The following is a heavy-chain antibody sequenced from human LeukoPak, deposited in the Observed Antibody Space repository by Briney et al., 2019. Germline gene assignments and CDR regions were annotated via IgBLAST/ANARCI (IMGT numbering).Heavy chain of an antibody. V-gene: IGHV3-7*01. D-gene: IGHD3-10*01. CDR1: GFTFGSYW. CDR3: ARNYGPGPRYYYYYMDV. Sequence: PGGSLRLSCAASGFTFGSYWMTWVRQAPGKGLEWVANIKKDGTEEHYVDSVKGRFTVSRDNARNSLYLQMNSLRVEDTAIYYCARNYGPGPRYYYYYMDVWGKGTTVTVSS. CDR2: IKKDGTEE. J-gene: IGHJ6*03.